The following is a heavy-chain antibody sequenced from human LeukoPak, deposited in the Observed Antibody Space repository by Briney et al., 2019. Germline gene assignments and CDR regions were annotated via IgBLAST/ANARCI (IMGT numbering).Heavy chain of an antibody. Sequence: PGASVKVSCKASGNSLNNYHMHWVRQAPGQGLEWLGIIRPGGDGPSYAQKFQGRVTMTRDMSTSTVYMELSSLTSDDTAVYYCGRDPTYRNYFDSWGQGTLVTVSS. CDR2: IRPGGDGP. D-gene: IGHD1-1*01. CDR3: GRDPTYRNYFDS. V-gene: IGHV1-46*02. J-gene: IGHJ4*02. CDR1: GNSLNNYH.